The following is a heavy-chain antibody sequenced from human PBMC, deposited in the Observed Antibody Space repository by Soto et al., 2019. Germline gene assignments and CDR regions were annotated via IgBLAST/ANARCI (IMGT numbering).Heavy chain of an antibody. D-gene: IGHD1-26*01. CDR2: IDWDDDK. CDR3: ARLKGRVYSGSYYYFDY. V-gene: IGHV2-70*01. J-gene: IGHJ4*02. CDR1: GFSLSTSGMC. Sequence: PTLVNPTQTLTLTCTFSGFSLSTSGMCVSWIRQPPGKALEWLALIDWDDDKYYSTSLKTRLTISKDTSKNQVVLTMTNMDPVDTATYYCARLKGRVYSGSYYYFDYWGQGTLVTVSS.